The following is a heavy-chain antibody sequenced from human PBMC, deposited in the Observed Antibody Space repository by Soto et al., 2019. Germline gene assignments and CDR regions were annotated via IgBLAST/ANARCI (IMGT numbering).Heavy chain of an antibody. J-gene: IGHJ6*02. CDR2: ISFDGRKE. V-gene: IGHV3-30*04. Sequence: QVQLVESGGGVVQPGRSLRLSCAASGFTFSSYAMHWVRQAPGKGLEWVALISFDGRKEYYADSVKGRFTISRDNPKNTLYLQMNSLRPEDTAVYYCARDGYGRDVWGQGTTVTVSS. CDR1: GFTFSSYA. CDR3: ARDGYGRDV.